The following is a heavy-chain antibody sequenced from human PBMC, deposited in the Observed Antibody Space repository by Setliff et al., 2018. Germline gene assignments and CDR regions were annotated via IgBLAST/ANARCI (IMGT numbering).Heavy chain of an antibody. Sequence: PSETLSLTCSVSGDSVTSHYWSWVRQPPGRGLGWIGYIFHSGATNYNPSLKSLVTISFGTSKNQFSLKLTSVTAADTAVYYCAREPWYYNFWSGYTRDYFDYWGQGTLVTVSS. CDR1: GDSVTSHY. D-gene: IGHD3-3*01. CDR2: IFHSGAT. CDR3: AREPWYYNFWSGYTRDYFDY. V-gene: IGHV4-59*02. J-gene: IGHJ4*02.